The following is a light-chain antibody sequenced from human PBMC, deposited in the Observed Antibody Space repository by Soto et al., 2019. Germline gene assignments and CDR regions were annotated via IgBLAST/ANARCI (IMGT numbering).Light chain of an antibody. J-gene: IGKJ2*03. CDR2: RAS. Sequence: TQSPATLSLSPGERATLSCRASQSVSNYLAWYQQKPGQAPKLLIYRASTLQSGVSSRFSGSGSGTEFTLTISSLQPDDFATYYCQQYNSYLYSFGQGTELEIK. CDR3: QQYNSYLYS. V-gene: IGKV1-5*03. CDR1: QSVSNY.